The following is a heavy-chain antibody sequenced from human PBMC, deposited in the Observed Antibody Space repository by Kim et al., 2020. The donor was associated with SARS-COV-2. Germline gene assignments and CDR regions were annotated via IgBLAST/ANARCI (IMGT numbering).Heavy chain of an antibody. D-gene: IGHD2-15*01. CDR1: GGSFSGYY. V-gene: IGHV4-34*01. Sequence: SETLSLTCVVYGGSFSGYYWSWIRQPPGKGLEWIGEINHSGSTNYNPSLKSRVTISVDTSKNQFSLKLSSVTAADTAVYYCARAVWVNVYSFDPWGQGTLVTVSS. CDR2: INHSGST. CDR3: ARAVWVNVYSFDP. J-gene: IGHJ5*02.